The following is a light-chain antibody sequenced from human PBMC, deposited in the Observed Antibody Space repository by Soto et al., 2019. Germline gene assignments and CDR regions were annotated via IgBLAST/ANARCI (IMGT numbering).Light chain of an antibody. J-gene: IGKJ5*01. Sequence: DIQLTQSQSSLSASSLERATLXCRPSQSISSYLNWYQQKPGKAPKLLIYAASSLQSGVPARFSGSGSGTDFTLTISSLQPEDFATYYCQQSYSTPSITFGQGTRLEIK. CDR1: QSISSY. CDR3: QQSYSTPSIT. V-gene: IGKV1-39*01. CDR2: AAS.